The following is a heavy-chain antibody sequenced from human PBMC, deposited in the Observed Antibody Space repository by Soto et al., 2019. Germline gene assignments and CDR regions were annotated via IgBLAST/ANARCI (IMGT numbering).Heavy chain of an antibody. CDR2: MNPNSGNT. CDR3: ARGVVVPAAFYYYYYGMDV. J-gene: IGHJ6*02. D-gene: IGHD2-2*01. V-gene: IGHV1-8*01. Sequence: VASVKVSCKASGYTFTSYDINWVRQATGQGLEWMGWMNPNSGNTGYAQKFQGRVTMTRNTSISTAYMELSSLRSEDTAVYYCARGVVVPAAFYYYYYGMDVWGQGTTVTVSS. CDR1: GYTFTSYD.